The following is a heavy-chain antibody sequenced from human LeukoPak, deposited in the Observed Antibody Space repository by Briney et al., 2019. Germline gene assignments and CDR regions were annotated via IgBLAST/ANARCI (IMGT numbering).Heavy chain of an antibody. CDR2: MNPNSGNT. D-gene: IGHD4-23*01. CDR3: ARGPSYGGKPYDI. Sequence: PRASVKVSCKASGYTFTSYDINWVRQATGQGLEWMGWMNPNSGNTGYAQKFQGRVTITRNTSISTAYMELSSLRSEDTAVYYCARGPSYGGKPYDIWGQGTMVTVSS. CDR1: GYTFTSYD. V-gene: IGHV1-8*03. J-gene: IGHJ3*02.